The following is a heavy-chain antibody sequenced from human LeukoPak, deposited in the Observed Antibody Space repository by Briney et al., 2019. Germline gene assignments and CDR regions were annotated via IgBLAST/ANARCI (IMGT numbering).Heavy chain of an antibody. V-gene: IGHV4-30-2*01. CDR2: IYHSGST. D-gene: IGHD3-10*01. Sequence: SQTLSLTCAVSGGSISSGGYSWSWIRQPPGKGLEWIGYIYHSGSTYYNPSLKSRVTISVDRSKNQFSLKLSSVTAADTAVYYCASQLLWFGEPRSWFDPWGQGTLVTVS. CDR1: GGSISSGGYS. J-gene: IGHJ5*02. CDR3: ASQLLWFGEPRSWFDP.